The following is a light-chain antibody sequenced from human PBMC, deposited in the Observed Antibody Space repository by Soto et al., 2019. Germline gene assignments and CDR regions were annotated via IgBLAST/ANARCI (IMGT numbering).Light chain of an antibody. Sequence: QSVLTQPPSASGTPGQRVTISCSGSTSNIGNNYVCWFQQLPGTAPKLLIYRNNQRPSGVPDRFSGSKSGTSASLAISGLRSADEADYYCAAWDDSLNGVVFGGGTKLTVL. J-gene: IGLJ3*02. V-gene: IGLV1-47*01. CDR1: TSNIGNNY. CDR2: RNN. CDR3: AAWDDSLNGVV.